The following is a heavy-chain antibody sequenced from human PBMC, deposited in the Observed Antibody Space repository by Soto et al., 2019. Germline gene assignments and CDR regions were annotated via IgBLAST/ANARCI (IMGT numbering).Heavy chain of an antibody. J-gene: IGHJ4*02. CDR2: LTRGGTS. Sequence: EVQLLESGGGLVQPGGSLRLSCVASGFTFSTYSMSWVRQTPERGLEWVSSLTRGGTSYYADSVQGRFTVSRDNSKNTVSLQMHSLRAEDTALYYCTKRATTVPTPGNYFDSWGQGTLVTVSS. CDR3: TKRATTVPTPGNYFDS. CDR1: GFTFSTYS. V-gene: IGHV3-23*01. D-gene: IGHD1-1*01.